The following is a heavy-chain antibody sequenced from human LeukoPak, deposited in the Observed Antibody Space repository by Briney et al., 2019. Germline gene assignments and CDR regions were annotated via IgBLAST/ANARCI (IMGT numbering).Heavy chain of an antibody. J-gene: IGHJ4*02. CDR3: AKVLCSGGTCFRGGYFDY. D-gene: IGHD2-15*01. Sequence: GGSLRLSCAASGFTFSSYGMHWVRQAPGKGLEWVAVISYDGSNKYYADSVKRRFTISRDNSKNTLYLQMNCLRAEDTAVYYCAKVLCSGGTCFRGGYFDYWGQGTLVTVSS. V-gene: IGHV3-30*18. CDR2: ISYDGSNK. CDR1: GFTFSSYG.